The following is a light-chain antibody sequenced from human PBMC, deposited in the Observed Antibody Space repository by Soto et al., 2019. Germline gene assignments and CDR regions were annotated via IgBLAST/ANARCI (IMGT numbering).Light chain of an antibody. CDR1: QTISTK. Sequence: EIVMTQSPVTLSVSPGERATLSCRASQTISTKLAWYQQKPGQAPRLLIYGASTRATGVPARFSGSGSGTEFTLTISSVKSEDFAVYYCQQYNDWPPKRTFGQGTKVDVK. CDR3: QQYNDWPPKRT. J-gene: IGKJ1*01. CDR2: GAS. V-gene: IGKV3-15*01.